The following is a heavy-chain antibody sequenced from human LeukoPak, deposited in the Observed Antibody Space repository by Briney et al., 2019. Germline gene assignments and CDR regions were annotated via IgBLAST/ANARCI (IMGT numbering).Heavy chain of an antibody. J-gene: IGHJ4*02. CDR2: ISYDGSNK. CDR3: ARTLGVIAIDY. Sequence: GRSLRLSCAASGFTFSSYAMHGVRQAPGKGLEWVAVISYDGSNKYYADSVKGRFTISRDNSKNTLYLQMNSLRAEDTAVYYCARTLGVIAIDYWGQGTLVTVSS. V-gene: IGHV3-30-3*01. CDR1: GFTFSSYA. D-gene: IGHD3-22*01.